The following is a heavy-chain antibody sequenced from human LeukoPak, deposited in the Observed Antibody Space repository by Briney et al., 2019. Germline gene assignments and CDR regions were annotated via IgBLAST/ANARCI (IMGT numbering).Heavy chain of an antibody. J-gene: IGHJ6*03. V-gene: IGHV3-30-3*01. CDR3: ARDGPYRNYDFWSGYSLYMDV. CDR1: GFTFSSYA. Sequence: GGSLRLSCAASGFTFSSYAMHWVRQAPGKGLEWVAVISYDGSNKYYADSVKGRFTISRDNSKNTLYLQMNSLRAEDTAVYYCARDGPYRNYDFWSGYSLYMDVWGKGTTVTVSS. D-gene: IGHD3-3*01. CDR2: ISYDGSNK.